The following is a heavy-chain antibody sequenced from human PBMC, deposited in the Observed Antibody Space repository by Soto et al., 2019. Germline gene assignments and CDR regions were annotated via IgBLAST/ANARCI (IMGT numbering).Heavy chain of an antibody. J-gene: IGHJ6*02. CDR3: ASWLKGPDIGNYYYGMDV. Sequence: QVQLVQSGAEVKKPGSSVKVSCKASGGAFSDYAFSWVRQAPGQGLEWLGGIMPIFRAPDYAQKFQGRVTITAAEXTXTXHMEMNSLRSEDTAVYYCASWLKGPDIGNYYYGMDVWGQGTTVTVS. D-gene: IGHD2-15*01. CDR1: GGAFSDYA. CDR2: IMPIFRAP. V-gene: IGHV1-69*12.